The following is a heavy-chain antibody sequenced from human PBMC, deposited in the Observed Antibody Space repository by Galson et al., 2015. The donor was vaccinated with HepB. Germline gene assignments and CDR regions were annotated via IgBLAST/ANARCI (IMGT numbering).Heavy chain of an antibody. CDR1: GFTFSSYG. D-gene: IGHD6-19*01. Sequence: LRLSCAASGFTFSSYGMHWVRQAPGKGLEWVAVIWYDGSNKYYADSVKGRFTISRDNSKNTVFLQMSSLRAEDTAVYYCARAPTVAGDTWFDPWGQGTLVTVSS. J-gene: IGHJ5*02. CDR3: ARAPTVAGDTWFDP. V-gene: IGHV3-33*01. CDR2: IWYDGSNK.